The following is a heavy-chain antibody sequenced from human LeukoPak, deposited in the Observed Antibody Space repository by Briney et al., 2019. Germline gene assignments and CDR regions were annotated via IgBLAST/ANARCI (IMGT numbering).Heavy chain of an antibody. CDR2: IYSGGST. J-gene: IGHJ6*02. Sequence: GGSLRLSCAASGFTFSSYAMSWVRQAPGKGLEWVSVIYSGGSTYYADSVKGRFTISRDNAKNSLYLQMNSLRAEDTAVYYCTSGSYLEVDVWGQGTTVTVSS. V-gene: IGHV3-23*03. CDR3: TSGSYLEVDV. D-gene: IGHD1-26*01. CDR1: GFTFSSYA.